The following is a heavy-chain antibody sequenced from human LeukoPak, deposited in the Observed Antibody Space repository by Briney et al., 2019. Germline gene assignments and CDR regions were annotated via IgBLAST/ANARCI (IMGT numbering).Heavy chain of an antibody. V-gene: IGHV4-39*07. Sequence: PSETLSLTCTVSGGSISTSSYYWGWVRQPPGKGLEWIGNIFYSGSTYYSPSLKSRVTISLDTSRNQFSLKLNSVTAADTAVYYCARDQQYCTNGVCYHYFDYWGQGTLVTVSS. CDR1: GGSISTSSYY. CDR2: IFYSGST. J-gene: IGHJ4*02. CDR3: ARDQQYCTNGVCYHYFDY. D-gene: IGHD2-8*01.